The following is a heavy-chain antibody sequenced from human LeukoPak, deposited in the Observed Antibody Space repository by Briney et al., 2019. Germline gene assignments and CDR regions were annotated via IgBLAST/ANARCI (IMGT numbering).Heavy chain of an antibody. CDR2: FDGSGDTI. V-gene: IGHV3-48*02. CDR1: AFTFSDFS. J-gene: IGHJ4*02. Sequence: PGRSLRLSCAASAFTFSDFSINSVRPAPRKGLEWVSYFDGSGDTIYYANSVKGRFTISRDNAKNSLDLQMNSLRDEDTAVYSCSRRFDCWGQGTLVTVSS. CDR3: SRRFDC.